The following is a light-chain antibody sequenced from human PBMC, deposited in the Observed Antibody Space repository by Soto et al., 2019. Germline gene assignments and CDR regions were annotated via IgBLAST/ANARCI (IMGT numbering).Light chain of an antibody. J-gene: IGKJ1*01. CDR1: QSMGSN. V-gene: IGKV3-15*01. CDR2: DAS. CDR3: QQYNNWWT. Sequence: EIVMTQSPATMSVSPGERATLSCRASQSMGSNVAWYQQKPGQAPRLLIYDASNRATGIPARFTGSGSGTEFTLTISSLQFDDSAVYYCQQYNNWWTFGQGTKVDIK.